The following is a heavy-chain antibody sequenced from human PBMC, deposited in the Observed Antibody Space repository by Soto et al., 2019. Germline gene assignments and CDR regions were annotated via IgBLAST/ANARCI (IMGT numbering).Heavy chain of an antibody. V-gene: IGHV4-59*01. CDR1: GGSISSYY. J-gene: IGHJ1*01. CDR2: IYYSGST. D-gene: IGHD1-7*01. Sequence: LSLTCTVSGGSISSYYWSWIRQPPGKGLEWIGYIYYSGSTNYNPSLKSRVTISVDTSKNQFSLKLSSVTAADTAVYYCARENYDGNSVYFQHWGQGTLVTVSS. CDR3: ARENYDGNSVYFQH.